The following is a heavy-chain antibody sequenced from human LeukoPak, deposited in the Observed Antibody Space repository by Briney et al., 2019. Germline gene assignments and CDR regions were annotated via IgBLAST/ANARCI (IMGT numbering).Heavy chain of an antibody. Sequence: QPGGSLRLSCAASGFTFSSYGMHWVRQAPGKGLEWVAVISYDGSNKYYADSVKGRFTISRDNSKNTLYLQMNSLRAEDTAVYYCARGTPLPQDYWGQGTLVTVSS. CDR3: ARGTPLPQDY. CDR2: ISYDGSNK. J-gene: IGHJ4*02. V-gene: IGHV3-30*03. CDR1: GFTFSSYG.